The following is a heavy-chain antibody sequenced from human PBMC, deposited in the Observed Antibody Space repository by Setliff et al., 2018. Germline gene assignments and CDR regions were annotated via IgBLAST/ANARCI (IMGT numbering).Heavy chain of an antibody. CDR2: IWYDGSNK. CDR1: GFTFSSYG. J-gene: IGHJ4*02. V-gene: IGHV3-33*01. D-gene: IGHD3-3*01. CDR3: ARGDTIFGVIINSIGGRYFDY. Sequence: GGSLRLSCAASGFTFSSYGMHWVRQAPGKGLEWVAVIWYDGSNKYYADSVKGRFTISRDNSKNTLYLQMNNLRAEDTATYYCARGDTIFGVIINSIGGRYFDYWGQGTLVTVSS.